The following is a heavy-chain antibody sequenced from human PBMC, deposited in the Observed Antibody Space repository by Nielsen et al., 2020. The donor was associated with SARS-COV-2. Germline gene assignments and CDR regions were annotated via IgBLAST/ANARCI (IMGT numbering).Heavy chain of an antibody. D-gene: IGHD6-13*01. Sequence: ASVKVSCKASGYTFTSYAMNWVRQAPGQGLEWMGWINTNTGNPTYAQGFTGRFVFSLDTSVSTAYLQIGSLKAEDTAVYYCARDLGAGYSSSWDGGAFDYWGQGTLVTVSS. CDR2: INTNTGNP. CDR1: GYTFTSYA. V-gene: IGHV7-4-1*01. CDR3: ARDLGAGYSSSWDGGAFDY. J-gene: IGHJ4*02.